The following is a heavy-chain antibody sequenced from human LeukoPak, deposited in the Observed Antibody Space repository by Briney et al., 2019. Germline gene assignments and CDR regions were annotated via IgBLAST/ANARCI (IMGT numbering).Heavy chain of an antibody. V-gene: IGHV4-61*01. CDR1: GGSVSSGSYY. CDR3: ARDSDYYGSGSSGYFDY. J-gene: IGHJ4*02. Sequence: PSETLSLTCTVSGGSVSSGSYYWSWIRQPPGKGLEWIGYIYYTGSTNYNPSLKSRVTMSVDTSKNQFSLKLSSVTAADTAVYYCARDSDYYGSGSSGYFDYWGQGTLVTVSS. D-gene: IGHD3-10*01. CDR2: IYYTGST.